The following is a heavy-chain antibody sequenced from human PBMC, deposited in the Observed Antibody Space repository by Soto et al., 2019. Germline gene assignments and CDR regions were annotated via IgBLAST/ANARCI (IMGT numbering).Heavy chain of an antibody. V-gene: IGHV3-30*18. CDR1: GFTFSSYG. D-gene: IGHD6-13*01. CDR2: ISYDGSNK. CDR3: AKDPRIAAAGHYYYYGMDV. J-gene: IGHJ6*02. Sequence: SLRLSCAASGFTFSSYGMHWVRQAPGKGLEWVAVISYDGSNKYYADSVKGRFTISRDNSKNTLYLQMNSLRAEDTAVYYCAKDPRIAAAGHYYYYGMDVCGQRTTVTVSS.